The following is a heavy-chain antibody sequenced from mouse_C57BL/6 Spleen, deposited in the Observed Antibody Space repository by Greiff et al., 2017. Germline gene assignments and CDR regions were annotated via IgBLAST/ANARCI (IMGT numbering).Heavy chain of an antibody. CDR1: GYAFSSSW. Sequence: VQLQQSGPELVKPGASVKISCKASGYAFSSSWMNWVKQRPGKGLEWIGRIYPGDGDTNYNGKFKGKATLTADKSSSTAYMQLSSLTSEDSAVYFCARSLRPSRSPYAMDYWGQGTSVTVSS. D-gene: IGHD6-1*01. J-gene: IGHJ4*01. CDR3: ARSLRPSRSPYAMDY. V-gene: IGHV1-82*01. CDR2: IYPGDGDT.